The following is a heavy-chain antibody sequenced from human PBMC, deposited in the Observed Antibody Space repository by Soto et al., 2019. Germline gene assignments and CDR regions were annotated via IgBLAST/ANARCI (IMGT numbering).Heavy chain of an antibody. J-gene: IGHJ5*02. CDR2: IYYSGST. Sequence: PSETLSLTCTVSGGSISSYYWSWIRQPPGKGLEWIGYIYYSGSTNYNPSLKSRVTISVDTSKNQFSLKLSSVTAADTAVYYCARRLWFGDFDWFDPWGQGTLVTVSS. V-gene: IGHV4-59*01. D-gene: IGHD3-10*01. CDR3: ARRLWFGDFDWFDP. CDR1: GGSISSYY.